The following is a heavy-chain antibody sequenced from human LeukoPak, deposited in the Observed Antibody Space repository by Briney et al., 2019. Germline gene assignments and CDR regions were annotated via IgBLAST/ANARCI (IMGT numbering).Heavy chain of an antibody. V-gene: IGHV6-1*01. CDR2: TYYRSKWYN. J-gene: IGHJ4*02. CDR3: ARETEYYDILTGLFDY. Sequence: SQTLSLTCAISGDSVSSNSAAWNWIRQSPSRGLEWLGRTYYRSKWYNDYAVSVKSRITINPDTSKNQFSLQLNSVTPEDTAVYCCARETEYYDILTGLFDYWGQGTLVTVSS. D-gene: IGHD3-9*01. CDR1: GDSVSSNSAA.